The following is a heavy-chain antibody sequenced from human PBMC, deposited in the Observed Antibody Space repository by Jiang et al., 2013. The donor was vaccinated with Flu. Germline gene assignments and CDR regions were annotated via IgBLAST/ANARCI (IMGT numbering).Heavy chain of an antibody. CDR2: LWHDGNNR. J-gene: IGHJ4*02. V-gene: IGHV3-30*02. D-gene: IGHD2-2*01. CDR3: ATLRGSTYDTYLMGF. Sequence: QLVESGGGVVQPGGSLRLSCAASGFSFSYYAMFWVRQAPGKGLEWVASLWHDGNNRNYADSVKGRFTVSRDNSKNMLYLQMNSLRPDDTAIYYCATLRGSTYDTYLMGFWGQGTLVTVSS. CDR1: GFSFSYYA.